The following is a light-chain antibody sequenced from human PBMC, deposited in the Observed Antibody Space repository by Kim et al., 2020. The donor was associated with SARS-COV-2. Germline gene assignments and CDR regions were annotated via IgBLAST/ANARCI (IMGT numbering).Light chain of an antibody. CDR3: QQYGDSPFT. V-gene: IGKV3-20*01. J-gene: IGKJ4*01. CDR1: QSITSNF. Sequence: SPGEGATLSCGASQSITSNFLAWYQHKPGQAPRLLIYGASSRATGIPDRFSGSGSGTDFTLTINRLEPEDFAVYFCQQYGDSPFTFGGGTKVDIK. CDR2: GAS.